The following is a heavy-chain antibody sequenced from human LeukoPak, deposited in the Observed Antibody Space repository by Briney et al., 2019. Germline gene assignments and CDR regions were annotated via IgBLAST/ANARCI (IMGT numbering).Heavy chain of an antibody. V-gene: IGHV3-20*04. J-gene: IGHJ6*03. CDR1: GFTFDDYG. D-gene: IGHD3-22*01. CDR2: INWNGGST. CDR3: ARHYYDSSGYYHYYYYYYMDV. Sequence: PGGSLRLSCAASGFTFDDYGMSWVRQAPGKGLKWVSGINWNGGSTGYADSVKGRFTISRDNAKNSLYLQMNSLRAEDTALYYCARHYYDSSGYYHYYYYYYMDVWGKGTTVTVSS.